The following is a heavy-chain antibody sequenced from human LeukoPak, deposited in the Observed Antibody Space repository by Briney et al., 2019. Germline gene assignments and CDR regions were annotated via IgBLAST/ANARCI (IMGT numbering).Heavy chain of an antibody. Sequence: ASVTVSCKTSGYRFSDYGISWVRKAPGQGLQWMGWINTYNGNTEYAQSLQGRATMTIDTATATAYLEVRSLISDDTAVYYCARDLGEGATRDLDFWGQGTLVTVSS. CDR1: GYRFSDYG. CDR2: INTYNGNT. CDR3: ARDLGEGATRDLDF. J-gene: IGHJ4*02. D-gene: IGHD1-26*01. V-gene: IGHV1-18*01.